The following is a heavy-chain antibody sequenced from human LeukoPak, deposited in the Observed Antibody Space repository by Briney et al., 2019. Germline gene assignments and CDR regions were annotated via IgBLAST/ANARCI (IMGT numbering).Heavy chain of an antibody. CDR1: GGSFSGYY. J-gene: IGHJ2*01. D-gene: IGHD6-13*01. CDR3: ARGQQQLVQSFDL. CDR2: INHSGST. V-gene: IGHV4-34*01. Sequence: PSETLSLTCAVYGGSFSGYYWSWIRQPPGKGLEWIGEINHSGSTNYNPSLKSRVTISVDTSKNQFSLKLSSVTAADTAVYYCARGQQQLVQSFDLGGRGTLVTVSS.